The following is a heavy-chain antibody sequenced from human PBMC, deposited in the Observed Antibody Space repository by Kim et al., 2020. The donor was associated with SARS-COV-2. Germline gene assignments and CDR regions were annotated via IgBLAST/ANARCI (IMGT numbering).Heavy chain of an antibody. V-gene: IGHV4-59*01. CDR1: GGSISSYY. CDR3: TGYGDEYGMDV. CDR2: IYYSGST. D-gene: IGHD4-17*01. J-gene: IGHJ6*02. Sequence: SETLSLTCTVSGGSISSYYWSWIRQPPGKGLEWIGYIYYSGSTNYNPSLKSRVTISVDTSKNQFSLKLSSVTAADTAVYYCTGYGDEYGMDVWGQGTTVT.